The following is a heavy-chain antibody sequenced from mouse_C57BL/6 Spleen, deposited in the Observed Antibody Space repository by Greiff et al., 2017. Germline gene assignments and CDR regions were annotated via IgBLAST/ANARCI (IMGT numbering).Heavy chain of an antibody. V-gene: IGHV1-64*01. J-gene: IGHJ2*01. CDR1: GYTFTSYW. D-gene: IGHD1-1*01. CDR3: ARSQYYGSSYVAY. Sequence: QVQLQQPGAELVKPGASVKLSCKASGYTFTSYWMHWVKQRPGQGLEWIGMIHPTSGSTNYNEKFKSKATLAVDKSSSTAYMQLSSLTSEDSAVYYCARSQYYGSSYVAYWGQGTTLTVSS. CDR2: IHPTSGST.